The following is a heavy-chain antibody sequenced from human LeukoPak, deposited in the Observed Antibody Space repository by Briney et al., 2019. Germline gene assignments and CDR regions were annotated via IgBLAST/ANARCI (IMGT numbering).Heavy chain of an antibody. CDR1: GGSISSSSYY. CDR3: ARHIASRDPITELNWFDP. CDR2: IYYSGST. D-gene: IGHD1-14*01. V-gene: IGHV4-39*01. Sequence: SETLSLTCTVSGGSISSSSYYWGWIRQPPGKGLEWIGSIYYSGSTYYNPSLKSRVTISVDTSKNQFSLKLSSVTAADTAVYCCARHIASRDPITELNWFDPWGQGTLVTVSS. J-gene: IGHJ5*02.